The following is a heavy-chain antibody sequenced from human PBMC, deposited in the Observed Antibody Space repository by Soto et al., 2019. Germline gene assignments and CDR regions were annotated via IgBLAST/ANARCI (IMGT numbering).Heavy chain of an antibody. CDR1: GFTFSSYG. D-gene: IGHD6-25*01. CDR3: AKAPSARGCFDY. CDR2: KSYDGSNK. V-gene: IGHV3-30*18. Sequence: QVQLVESGGGVVQPGRSLRLSCAASGFTFSSYGMHWVRQAPGKGLEWVAVKSYDGSNKYYADSVKGRFTISRDNSKNTLYLQMNSLRAEDTAVYYCAKAPSARGCFDYWGQGTLVTVSS. J-gene: IGHJ4*02.